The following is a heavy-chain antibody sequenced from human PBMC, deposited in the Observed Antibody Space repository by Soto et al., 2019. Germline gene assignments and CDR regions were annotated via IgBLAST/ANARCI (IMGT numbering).Heavy chain of an antibody. V-gene: IGHV3-73*01. CDR2: IRSKANSYAT. CDR1: GLTFSGSA. D-gene: IGHD3-22*01. J-gene: IGHJ6*02. Sequence: PCGSLTLSCAASGLTFSGSATHWVRQASGKGLEWVGRIRSKANSYATAYAASVKGRFTISRDDSKNTAYLQMNSLKTEDTAVYYCTSSALIDYYYYYGMDVWGQGTTVTVPS. CDR3: TSSALIDYYYYYGMDV.